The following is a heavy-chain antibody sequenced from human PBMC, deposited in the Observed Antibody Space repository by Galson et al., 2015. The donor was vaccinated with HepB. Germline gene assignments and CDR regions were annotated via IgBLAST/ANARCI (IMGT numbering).Heavy chain of an antibody. D-gene: IGHD2/OR15-2a*01. V-gene: IGHV3-30*18. J-gene: IGHJ6*02. Sequence: SLRLSCAASGFNFNNHGMHWVRQAPGKGLEWVAVISYDETKKYYADSVEGRFTISRDNSKNTLYLQMNSLRPEDTAVFYCAKDGAGGLQNYFDYDMDVWGQGTPVIVSS. CDR3: AKDGAGGLQNYFDYDMDV. CDR2: ISYDETKK. CDR1: GFNFNNHG.